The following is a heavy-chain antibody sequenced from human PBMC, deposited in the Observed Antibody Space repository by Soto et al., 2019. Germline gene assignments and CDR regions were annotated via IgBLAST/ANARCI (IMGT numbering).Heavy chain of an antibody. CDR1: GYSFTTYG. CDR3: VRDLNGDFYY. J-gene: IGHJ4*02. Sequence: QVQLVQSGAEVRQPGASVKVSCKASGYSFTTYGMSWVRQAPGQGLEYMGWINGYGHGAKYVQRFQGRFSMTTDTSTNTVHMDWRSLTSDDTAVYYCVRDLNGDFYYWGQGTVVIVSP. CDR2: INGYGHGA. V-gene: IGHV1-18*01. D-gene: IGHD3-10*01.